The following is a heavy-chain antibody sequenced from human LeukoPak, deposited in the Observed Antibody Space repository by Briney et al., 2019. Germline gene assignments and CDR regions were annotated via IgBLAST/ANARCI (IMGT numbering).Heavy chain of an antibody. CDR2: IIPIFGTA. V-gene: IGHV1-69*13. CDR1: GYTFTSYG. D-gene: IGHD4-11*01. CDR3: AREGNYVRYMDV. J-gene: IGHJ6*03. Sequence: SVKVSCKASGYTFTSYGISWVRQAPGQGLEWMGGIIPIFGTANYAQKFQGRVTITADESTSTAYMELSSLRSEDTAVYYCAREGNYVRYMDVWGKGTTVTISS.